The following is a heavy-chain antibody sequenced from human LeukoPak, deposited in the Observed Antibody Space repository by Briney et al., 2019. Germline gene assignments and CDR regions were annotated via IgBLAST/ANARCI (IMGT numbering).Heavy chain of an antibody. V-gene: IGHV3-21*01. CDR1: GFTFSGYG. CDR2: ISSSSSYI. CDR3: ARGAPSGY. J-gene: IGHJ4*02. Sequence: PGGTLRLSCAASGFTFSGYGMSWVRQAPGKGLEWVSSISSSSSYIYYADSVKGRFTISRDNAKNSLYLQMNSLRAEDTAVYYCARGAPSGYWGQGTLVTVSS.